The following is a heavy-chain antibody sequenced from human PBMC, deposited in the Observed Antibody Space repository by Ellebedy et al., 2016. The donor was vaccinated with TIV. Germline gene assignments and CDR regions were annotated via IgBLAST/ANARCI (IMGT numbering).Heavy chain of an antibody. V-gene: IGHV3-21*01. CDR2: ISSGSSYI. CDR1: GFTFSSYS. Sequence: PGGSLRLSCAASGFTFSSYSMNWVRQAPGKGLEWVSCISSGSSYIYHTDSVKGRFTIARDNARNSLFLQMNSLRAEDTAVYFCARGDRGWALDYWGPGTLVTVSS. J-gene: IGHJ4*02. D-gene: IGHD6-19*01. CDR3: ARGDRGWALDY.